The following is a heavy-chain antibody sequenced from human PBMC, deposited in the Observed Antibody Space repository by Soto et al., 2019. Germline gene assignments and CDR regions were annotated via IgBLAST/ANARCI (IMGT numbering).Heavy chain of an antibody. CDR1: GGSMSNYY. J-gene: IGHJ5*02. Sequence: SETLSLTCTVSGGSMSNYYWSWIRHPPGKGLEWIGYIYYIGSTNYNPSLKSRVTMSVDTSRNQHSLNLTSVTAADTAVYYCAGGYSCALGAPGACVKWFDPWGQGTLVTVSS. CDR3: AGGYSCALGAPGACVKWFDP. D-gene: IGHD1-26*01. V-gene: IGHV4-59*01. CDR2: IYYIGST.